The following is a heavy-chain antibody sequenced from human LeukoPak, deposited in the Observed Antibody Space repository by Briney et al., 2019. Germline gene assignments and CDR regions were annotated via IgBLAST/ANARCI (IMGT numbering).Heavy chain of an antibody. V-gene: IGHV5-51*01. J-gene: IGHJ5*02. CDR2: IYPGDSNI. CDR1: GYSFTTYW. CDR3: ARHVTTTVTSWFDP. D-gene: IGHD1-1*01. Sequence: GESLKISCKGSGYSFTTYWIGWVRQMPGKGLEWMGIIYPGDSNIRYSPSFQSQVTISADKSISTAYLRWSSLKASDTAMYYCARHVTTTVTSWFDPWGQGTLVTVSS.